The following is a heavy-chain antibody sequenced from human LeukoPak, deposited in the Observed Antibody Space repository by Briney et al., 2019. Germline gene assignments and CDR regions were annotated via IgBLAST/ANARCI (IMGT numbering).Heavy chain of an antibody. Sequence: GGSLRLSCAASGFTFRVYDMTWVRQAPGKGLEWVSAISESGTGTYYADSVKGRFTISRDNSKNTLSLQMNSLRAEDTAVYYCAKDIAQGYTFGSIEQDYWGQGTLVTVSS. CDR1: GFTFRVYD. CDR2: ISESGTGT. D-gene: IGHD5-18*01. V-gene: IGHV3-23*01. CDR3: AKDIAQGYTFGSIEQDY. J-gene: IGHJ4*02.